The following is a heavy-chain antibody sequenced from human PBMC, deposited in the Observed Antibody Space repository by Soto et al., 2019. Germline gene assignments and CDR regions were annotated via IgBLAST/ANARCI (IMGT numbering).Heavy chain of an antibody. D-gene: IGHD5-12*01. Sequence: SGPTLVNPTETLTLTCTVSGFSLSNARMGVSWIRQPPGKALEWLAHIFSNDEKSYSTSLKSRLTISKDTSKSQVVLTMTNMDPVDTATYYCARILEGEEMATIIGYYYGMDVWGQGTTVTVS. CDR1: GFSLSNARMG. J-gene: IGHJ6*02. CDR3: ARILEGEEMATIIGYYYGMDV. CDR2: IFSNDEK. V-gene: IGHV2-26*01.